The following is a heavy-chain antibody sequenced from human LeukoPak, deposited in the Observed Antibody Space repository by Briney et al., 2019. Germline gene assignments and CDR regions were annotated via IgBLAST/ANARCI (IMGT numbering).Heavy chain of an antibody. D-gene: IGHD2-15*01. Sequence: GGSLRLSCAASGFTVTSNYMSWVRQAPGKGLEWVSVIYSDGNTYYADSVKGRFTISRDKTKNALCLQLNSLRAEDTAVYYCAREVPPAPGAFDIWGQGTMVTVSS. J-gene: IGHJ3*02. CDR2: IYSDGNT. CDR3: AREVPPAPGAFDI. CDR1: GFTVTSNY. V-gene: IGHV3-53*01.